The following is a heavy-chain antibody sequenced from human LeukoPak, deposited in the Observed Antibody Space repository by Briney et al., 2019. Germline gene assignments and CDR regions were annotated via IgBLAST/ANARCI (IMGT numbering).Heavy chain of an antibody. CDR1: GFTFSRYA. J-gene: IGHJ4*02. D-gene: IGHD2-21*01. Sequence: GGSLRLSCAASGFTFSRYAMSWVRQAPGKGLEWVSGISGSDAGTYHADSVRGRFTISRDNSKNTLYLQMNSLRAEDAAVYFCAKAPVTSCRGAYCYPFDSWGQGTLVTVSS. V-gene: IGHV3-23*01. CDR3: AKAPVTSCRGAYCYPFDS. CDR2: ISGSDAGT.